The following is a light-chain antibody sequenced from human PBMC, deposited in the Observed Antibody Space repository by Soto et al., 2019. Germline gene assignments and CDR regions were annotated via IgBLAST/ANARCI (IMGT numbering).Light chain of an antibody. CDR3: QQYSDSPPT. CDR1: QSVSSSY. J-gene: IGKJ1*01. CDR2: GAS. Sequence: EIVLTQSPGTLSLSPGERATLSCRASQSVSSSYLAWYQQKPGQAPSLLIYGASRRATGIPDRFSGSGSGTDFNFTIGRLEPEDFAMYYCQQYSDSPPTFGQGTKVDIK. V-gene: IGKV3-20*01.